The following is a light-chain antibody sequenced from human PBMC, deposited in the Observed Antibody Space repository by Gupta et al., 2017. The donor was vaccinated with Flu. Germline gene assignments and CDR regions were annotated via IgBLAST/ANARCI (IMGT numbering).Light chain of an antibody. J-gene: IGKJ2*01. V-gene: IGKV1-39*01. Sequence: PSSLSASVGDRVTITCRASQSISSYLNWYQQKRGKAPKLLIYAASSLESGVPSRFSGSGSGTDFTLTISSLQPEDFATYYCQQSDSTWYTFGQGTKLEIK. CDR2: AAS. CDR3: QQSDSTWYT. CDR1: QSISSY.